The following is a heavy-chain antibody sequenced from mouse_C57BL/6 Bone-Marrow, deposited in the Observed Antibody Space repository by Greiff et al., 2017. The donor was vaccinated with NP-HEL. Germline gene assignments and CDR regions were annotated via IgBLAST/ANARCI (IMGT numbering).Heavy chain of an antibody. J-gene: IGHJ1*03. CDR1: GFSFNTYA. V-gene: IGHV10-1*01. Sequence: EVKLVESGGGLVQPKGSLKLSCAASGFSFNTYAMNWVRQAPGKGLEWVARIRSKSNNYATYYADSVKDRFTISRDDSESMLYLKMNNLKTEDTAMYYCVRHLYDYDGYFDVWGTGTTVTVSS. CDR2: IRSKSNNYAT. D-gene: IGHD2-4*01. CDR3: VRHLYDYDGYFDV.